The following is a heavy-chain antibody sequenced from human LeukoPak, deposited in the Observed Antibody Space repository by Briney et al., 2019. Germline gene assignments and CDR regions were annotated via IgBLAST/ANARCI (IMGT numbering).Heavy chain of an antibody. V-gene: IGHV3-30*18. D-gene: IGHD3-10*01. CDR3: AKSDSGSGYYYYYMDV. CDR1: GFTFRSYG. Sequence: GGSLRLSCAGSGFTFRSYGMHWVRQAPGKGLEWVAVISYDGSNKYYADSVKGRFTVSRDNSKNTLYLQMNSLRGEDTAVYYCAKSDSGSGYYYYYMDVWGKGTTVTVSS. CDR2: ISYDGSNK. J-gene: IGHJ6*03.